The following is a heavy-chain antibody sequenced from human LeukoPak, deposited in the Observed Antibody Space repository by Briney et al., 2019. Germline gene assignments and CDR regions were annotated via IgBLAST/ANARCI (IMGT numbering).Heavy chain of an antibody. J-gene: IGHJ4*02. CDR3: ARKGVEMATILDY. CDR1: GFTFSSYA. Sequence: GGSLRLSCAASGFTFSSYAMSWVRQAPGKGLEWVSAISGSGGSTYYADSVKGRFTISRDNSRNTLYLQMNSLRAEDTAVYYCARKGVEMATILDYWGQGTLVTVSS. V-gene: IGHV3-23*01. D-gene: IGHD5-24*01. CDR2: ISGSGGST.